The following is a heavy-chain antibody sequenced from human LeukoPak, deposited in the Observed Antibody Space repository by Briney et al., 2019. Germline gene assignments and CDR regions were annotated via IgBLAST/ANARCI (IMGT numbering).Heavy chain of an antibody. V-gene: IGHV3-23*01. D-gene: IGHD2-21*01. CDR1: GFTFSSYA. CDR3: AKDVGDCGGDCYALGAFDI. J-gene: IGHJ3*02. Sequence: GGSLRPSCAASGFTFSSYAMSWVRQAPGKGLEWVSAISGSGGSTYYADSVKGRFTISRDNSKNTPYLQMNSLRAEDTAVYYCAKDVGDCGGDCYALGAFDIWGQGTMVTVSS. CDR2: ISGSGGST.